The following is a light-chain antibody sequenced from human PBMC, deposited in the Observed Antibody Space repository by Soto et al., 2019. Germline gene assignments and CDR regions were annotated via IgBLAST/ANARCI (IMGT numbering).Light chain of an antibody. CDR2: GAS. J-gene: IGKJ1*01. CDR1: QSVSSSY. V-gene: IGKV3-20*01. Sequence: EIVMTQSPATLSVSPGERATLSCRASQSVSSSYLAWYQQKPGQAPRLLIYGASSRATGIPDRLSGSGSGTDFTLTITRLEPEDFAVYYCQQYVTSSPRTFGQGTKVDIK. CDR3: QQYVTSSPRT.